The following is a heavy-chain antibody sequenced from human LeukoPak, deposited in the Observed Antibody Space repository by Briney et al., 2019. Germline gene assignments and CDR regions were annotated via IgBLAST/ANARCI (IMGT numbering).Heavy chain of an antibody. V-gene: IGHV5-10-1*01. D-gene: IGHD2-8*02. CDR2: IDPGDSFT. Sequence: HGESLKISCKGSGYSFSSYWISWVRQMPGKGLECMGRIDPGDSFTKYRPSLEGRVTISVDKSLSTVYLQWSSLKASDTAIYYCARDGGGVSSWVSHWGQGTLVTVSS. CDR3: ARDGGGVSSWVSH. J-gene: IGHJ4*02. CDR1: GYSFSSYW.